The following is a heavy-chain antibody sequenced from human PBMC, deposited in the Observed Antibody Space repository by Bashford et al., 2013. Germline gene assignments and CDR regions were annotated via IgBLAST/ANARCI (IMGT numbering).Heavy chain of an antibody. Sequence: SGPTLVKPTQTLTLTCTFSGFSLSTTAVGVGWIRQPPGKAPEWLAVIYWNDDKRYSPSLKSRLSITKDTSKNQVVLVMTDMDPVDTATYYCAHAPSPSSGYYHFDYWGQGTLVTVSS. D-gene: IGHD3-22*01. V-gene: IGHV2-5*01. CDR1: GFSLSTTAVG. J-gene: IGHJ4*02. CDR2: IYWNDDK. CDR3: AHAPSPSSGYYHFDY.